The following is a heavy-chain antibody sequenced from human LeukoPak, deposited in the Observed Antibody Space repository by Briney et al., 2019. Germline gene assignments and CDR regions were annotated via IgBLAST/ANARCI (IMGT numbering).Heavy chain of an antibody. V-gene: IGHV4-59*01. CDR2: LDYSGST. Sequence: SETLSLTCTVSGASISSYYWSWLRQPPGKGLEWIGYLDYSGSTKYNPSLKSRVTISVDTSKNQFSLRLSSVTAADTAVYYCARRHVQYSSSSDPYYFDYWGQGTLVTVSS. J-gene: IGHJ4*02. CDR1: GASISSYY. CDR3: ARRHVQYSSSSDPYYFDY. D-gene: IGHD6-6*01.